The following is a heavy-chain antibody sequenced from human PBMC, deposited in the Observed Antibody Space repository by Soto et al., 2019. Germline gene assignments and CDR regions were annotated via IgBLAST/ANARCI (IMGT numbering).Heavy chain of an antibody. CDR1: GFTFSSYA. CDR3: ARNGGDIVVVPAASPYGMDV. Sequence: LRLSCAASGFTFSSYAMSWVRQAPGKGLEWVSAISGSGGSTYYADSVKGRFTISRDNSKNTLYLQMNSLRAEDTAVYYCARNGGDIVVVPAASPYGMDVWGQGTTVTVSS. D-gene: IGHD2-2*01. V-gene: IGHV3-23*01. CDR2: ISGSGGST. J-gene: IGHJ6*02.